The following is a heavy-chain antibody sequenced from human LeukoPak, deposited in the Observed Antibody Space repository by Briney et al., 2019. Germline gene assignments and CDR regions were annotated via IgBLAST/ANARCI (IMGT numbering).Heavy chain of an antibody. V-gene: IGHV3-9*01. J-gene: IGHJ3*02. D-gene: IGHD1-26*01. CDR3: ASIVGALRQQDDAFDI. Sequence: SLRLSCAASGFTFDDYAMHWVRQAPGKGLEWVSGISWNSGSIGYADSVKGRFTISRDNAKNSLYLQMNSLRAEDTALYYCASIVGALRQQDDAFDIWGQGTMVTVSS. CDR1: GFTFDDYA. CDR2: ISWNSGSI.